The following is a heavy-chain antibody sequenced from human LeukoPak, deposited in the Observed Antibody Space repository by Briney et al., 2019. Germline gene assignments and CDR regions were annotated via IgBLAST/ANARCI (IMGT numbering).Heavy chain of an antibody. CDR1: GFTFSSSA. D-gene: IGHD3-10*01. CDR2: ISGSGSGGST. CDR3: AKDYSKTSYYGSGTYYRPNWFDP. J-gene: IGHJ5*02. V-gene: IGHV3-23*01. Sequence: PGGSLRLSCAASGFTFSSSAMSWVRQAPGKGLEWVSSISGSGSGGSTYYADSVKGRFTISRDNSKNTLYLQMNSLRAEDTAVYYCAKDYSKTSYYGSGTYYRPNWFDPWGQGTLVTVSS.